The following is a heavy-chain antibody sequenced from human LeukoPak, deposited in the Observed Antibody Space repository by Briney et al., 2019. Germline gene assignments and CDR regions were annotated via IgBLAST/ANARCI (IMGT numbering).Heavy chain of an antibody. D-gene: IGHD5-18*01. CDR1: GGSISSSSYY. CDR3: ARDGYSYGLPFDP. V-gene: IGHV4-39*02. CDR2: IYYSGST. J-gene: IGHJ5*02. Sequence: SETLSLTCTVSGGSISSSSYYWGWIRQPPGKGLEWIGSIYYSGSTYYNPSLKSRVTISVDTSKNQFSLKLSSVTAADTAVYYCARDGYSYGLPFDPWGQGTLVTVSS.